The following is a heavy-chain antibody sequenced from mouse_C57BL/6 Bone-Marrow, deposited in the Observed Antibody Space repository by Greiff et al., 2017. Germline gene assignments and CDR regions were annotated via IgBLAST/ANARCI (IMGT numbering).Heavy chain of an antibody. D-gene: IGHD2-1*01. V-gene: IGHV1-47*01. CDR1: GYTFTTYP. CDR2: FHPSNDDT. J-gene: IGHJ2*01. Sequence: VQLVESGAELVKPGASVKMSCKASGYTFTTYPIEWMKQNHGTSLEWIGNFHPSNDDTKHNEKLQGKATLTVEKSSSTCYLELSRLTSDDSAVYCCASGGNYGGYYFDYWGQGTTLTVSS. CDR3: ASGGNYGGYYFDY.